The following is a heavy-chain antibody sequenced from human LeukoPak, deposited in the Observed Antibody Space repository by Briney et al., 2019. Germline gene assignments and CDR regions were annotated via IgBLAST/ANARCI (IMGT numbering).Heavy chain of an antibody. CDR3: VRDRSGSGYGDH. CDR1: GFTFSNYA. CDR2: ISPSSSAI. V-gene: IGHV3-48*02. Sequence: GGSLRLSCVASGFTFSNYAMNWVRQAPGKGLEWVSYISPSSSAIYYADSVKGRFTISRDNAKNSLYLQMSSLRDEDTAVYHCVRDRSGSGYGDHWGQGALVTVSS. D-gene: IGHD5-12*01. J-gene: IGHJ4*02.